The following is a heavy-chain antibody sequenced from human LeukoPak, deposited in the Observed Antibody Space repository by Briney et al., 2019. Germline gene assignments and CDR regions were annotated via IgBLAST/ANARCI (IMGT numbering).Heavy chain of an antibody. V-gene: IGHV3-30-3*01. CDR1: GFTFRSYA. CDR3: ARDPATYGYFDY. CDR2: ITYDGDDGSNI. D-gene: IGHD4-17*01. Sequence: PGGSLRLSCAASGFTFRSYAMHWVRQAPGKGLEWVAVITYDGDDGSNIYYADSVKGRFTISRDNSKSTLYLQMNSLRAEDTAVYYCARDPATYGYFDYWGQGTLVTVSS. J-gene: IGHJ4*02.